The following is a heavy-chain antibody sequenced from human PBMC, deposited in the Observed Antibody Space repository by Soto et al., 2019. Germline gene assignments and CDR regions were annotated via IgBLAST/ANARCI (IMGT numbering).Heavy chain of an antibody. Sequence: QLQLQESGPGLVKPSETLSLTCTVSGGSISGHYWTWIRQPPGKELEWIGYIFYSGVTNYNPSLKSRVTLSVDTAKNQFALKLTSVTAEDTAVYYCARVGSSGWSPDYWGRGTLVTVSS. J-gene: IGHJ4*02. D-gene: IGHD6-19*01. CDR2: IFYSGVT. CDR3: ARVGSSGWSPDY. V-gene: IGHV4-59*11. CDR1: GGSISGHY.